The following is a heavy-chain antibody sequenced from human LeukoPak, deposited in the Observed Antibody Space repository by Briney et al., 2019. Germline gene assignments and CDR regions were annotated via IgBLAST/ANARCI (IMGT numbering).Heavy chain of an antibody. J-gene: IGHJ4*02. Sequence: GGSLRLSCAGSGIPFSIHGMNWVRQAPGKGLEWVSDISGSGISTYYADSVKGRFTISRDNSKNTLYLQMNSLRAEDTAVYYCAKDQWSFSYFDYWGQGTLVTVSS. V-gene: IGHV3-23*01. CDR2: ISGSGIST. D-gene: IGHD1-26*01. CDR3: AKDQWSFSYFDY. CDR1: GIPFSIHG.